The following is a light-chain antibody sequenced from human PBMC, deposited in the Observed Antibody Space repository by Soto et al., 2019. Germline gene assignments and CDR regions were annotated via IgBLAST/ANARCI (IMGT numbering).Light chain of an antibody. Sequence: QLVLTQSPSASASLGASVKLTCTLSSGHSNYAIAWHQQQSEKGPRYLMKLNSDGSHSKGDGIPDRFSGSSSGAERYLTISSLPSEDDADYYCQTWGSGIVVFGGGTKLTVL. J-gene: IGLJ2*01. CDR3: QTWGSGIVV. V-gene: IGLV4-69*01. CDR1: SGHSNYA. CDR2: LNSDGSH.